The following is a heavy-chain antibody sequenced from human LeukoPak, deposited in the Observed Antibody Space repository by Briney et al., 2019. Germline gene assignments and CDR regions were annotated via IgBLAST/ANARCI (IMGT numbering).Heavy chain of an antibody. V-gene: IGHV3-64*01. CDR2: ISSNGGST. CDR3: ARVGYTSYYYYGMDV. Sequence: GGSLRLSCAASGFTFSSYAMHWVRQAPGKGLEFVSAISSNGGSTYYANSVKGRFTISRDNSKNTLYLQMGSLRAEDMAVYYCARVGYTSYYYYGMDVWGQGTTVTVSS. J-gene: IGHJ6*02. CDR1: GFTFSSYA. D-gene: IGHD6-13*01.